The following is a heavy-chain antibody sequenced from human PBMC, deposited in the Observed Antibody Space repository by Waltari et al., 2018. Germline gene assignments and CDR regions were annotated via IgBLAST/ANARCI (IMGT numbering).Heavy chain of an antibody. CDR2: FYNSGTT. Sequence: QVQLQESGPGLVKPSETLSLTCTVSGDSISTYYWSWIRQPAGKGLEWIGRFYNSGTTYHNPSLKSRVTMSVDTSNNQFALKLDSVTAADTAVYYCARAKENWGRNAFDIWGQGTVLTVSS. D-gene: IGHD7-27*01. CDR1: GDSISTYY. V-gene: IGHV4-4*07. J-gene: IGHJ3*02. CDR3: ARAKENWGRNAFDI.